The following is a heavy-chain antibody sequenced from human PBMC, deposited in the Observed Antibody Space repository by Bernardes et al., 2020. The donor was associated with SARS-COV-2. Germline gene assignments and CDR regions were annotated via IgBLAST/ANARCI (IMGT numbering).Heavy chain of an antibody. J-gene: IGHJ6*02. Sequence: SETLSLTCAVYGGSFSGYYWSWIRQPPGKGLEWIGEINHSGSTNYNPSLKSRVTISVDTSKNQFSLKLSSVTAADTAVYYCARGLPIVGAIRRATKDKHGMDVWGQGTTVTVSS. CDR1: GGSFSGYY. D-gene: IGHD1-26*01. V-gene: IGHV4-34*01. CDR2: INHSGST. CDR3: ARGLPIVGAIRRATKDKHGMDV.